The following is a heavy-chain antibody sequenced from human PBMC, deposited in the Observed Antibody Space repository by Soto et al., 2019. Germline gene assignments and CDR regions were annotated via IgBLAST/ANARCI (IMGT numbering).Heavy chain of an antibody. D-gene: IGHD2-2*01. CDR2: INHSGST. CDR1: GGSFSGYY. J-gene: IGHJ5*02. V-gene: IGHV4-34*01. CDR3: ARGGIVVVPAARRFDP. Sequence: QVQLQQWGAGLLKPSETLSLTCAVYGGSFSGYYWSWIRQPPGKGLEWIGEINHSGSTNYNPSLKSRVTMSVDTSKNRFPLKLGSVTAADTAVYYCARGGIVVVPAARRFDPWGQGTLVTVSS.